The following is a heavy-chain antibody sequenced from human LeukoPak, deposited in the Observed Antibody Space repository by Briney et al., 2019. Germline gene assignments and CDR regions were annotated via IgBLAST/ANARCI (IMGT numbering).Heavy chain of an antibody. D-gene: IGHD3-9*01. Sequence: GESLKISCKAIGCTFTNNWIGWVRQMPGKGLEWMGIIYPGDSDTRYSPSFQGQVTISADKSISTAYLQLSSLKASDTAMYYCARQSNDWYPFNYWGQGTLVTVSS. CDR3: ARQSNDWYPFNY. J-gene: IGHJ4*02. CDR2: IYPGDSDT. V-gene: IGHV5-51*01. CDR1: GCTFTNNW.